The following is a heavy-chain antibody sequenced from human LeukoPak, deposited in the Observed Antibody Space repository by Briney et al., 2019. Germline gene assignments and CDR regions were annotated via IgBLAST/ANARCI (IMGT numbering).Heavy chain of an antibody. J-gene: IGHJ6*02. CDR3: ARWGLRPITYSYYGMDV. CDR1: GGTFSSYA. V-gene: IGHV1-69*13. Sequence: SVKVSCKASGGTFSSYAISWVRQAPGQGLEWMGGIIPIFGTANYAQKFQGRVTITADESTSTAYMELSSLRSEDSAVYYCARWGLRPITYSYYGMDVWGQGTTVTVSS. D-gene: IGHD5-12*01. CDR2: IIPIFGTA.